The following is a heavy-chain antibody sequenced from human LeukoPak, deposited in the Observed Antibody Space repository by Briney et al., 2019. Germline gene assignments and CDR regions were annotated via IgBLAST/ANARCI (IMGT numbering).Heavy chain of an antibody. CDR3: ARRGMVRGVTLYYFDY. CDR2: IYYSGST. J-gene: IGHJ4*02. V-gene: IGHV4-59*05. Sequence: SETLSLTCTVSGGSISSYYWSWIRQPPGKGLEWIGSIYYSGSTYYNPSLKSRVTISVDTSKNQFSLKLSSVTAADTAVYYCARRGMVRGVTLYYFDYWGQGTLVTVSS. CDR1: GGSISSYY. D-gene: IGHD3-10*01.